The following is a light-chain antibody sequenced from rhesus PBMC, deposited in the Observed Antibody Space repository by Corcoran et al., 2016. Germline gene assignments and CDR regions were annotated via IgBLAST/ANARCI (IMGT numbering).Light chain of an antibody. CDR2: EVS. V-gene: IGKV2-104*02. J-gene: IGKJ3*01. Sequence: DIVMTQTPLSLPVTPGEPASISCRSSQSLLDSEDGNTYLDWYLQKPGQSPQLLIYEVSNRASGVPDRFRGRVSDTDFTLKISRVEAEDVGVYYCMQALEVPFTFGPGTKLDIK. CDR3: MQALEVPFT. CDR1: QSLLDSEDGNTY.